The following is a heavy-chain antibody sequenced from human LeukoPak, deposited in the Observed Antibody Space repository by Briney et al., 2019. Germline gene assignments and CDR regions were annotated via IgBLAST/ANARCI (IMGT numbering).Heavy chain of an antibody. CDR1: GGTFSSYA. J-gene: IGHJ5*02. CDR3: ARDNYAGANWFDP. D-gene: IGHD1-7*01. V-gene: IGHV1-69*05. CDR2: IIPIFGRA. Sequence: GASVKVSCKASGGTFSSYAISWVRQAPGQGLEWMGGIIPIFGRANYAQKFQGRVTITTDESTSTAYMELSSLRSEDTAVYYCARDNYAGANWFDPWGQGTLVTVSS.